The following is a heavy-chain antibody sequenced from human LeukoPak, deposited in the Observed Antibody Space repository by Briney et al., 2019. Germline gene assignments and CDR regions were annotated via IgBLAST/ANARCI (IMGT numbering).Heavy chain of an antibody. CDR2: IKRDGSEK. D-gene: IGHD6-6*01. CDR1: GFTFSSHW. V-gene: IGHV3-7*01. CDR3: AREPLSSSAVDY. J-gene: IGHJ4*02. Sequence: GGSLRLSCAASGFTFSSHWMTWVRQTPGKGLEWVANIKRDGSEKYYVDSVEGRFTISRDNAKNSLYLQMNSLTAEDTAVYYCAREPLSSSAVDYWGQGTLVAVSS.